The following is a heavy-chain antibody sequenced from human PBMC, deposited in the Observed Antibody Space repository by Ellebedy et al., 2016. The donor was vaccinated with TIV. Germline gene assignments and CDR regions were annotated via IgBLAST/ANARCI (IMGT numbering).Heavy chain of an antibody. V-gene: IGHV1-18*04. Sequence: AASVKVSCKASGYTFTNYGISWVRQAPGQGLEWMGWISGYNGNTYSAQKLQGRVTMTRNTSITTAYMELSSLRSEDTAVYYCASIYVLDAFDIWGQGTMVTVSS. J-gene: IGHJ3*02. CDR3: ASIYVLDAFDI. CDR1: GYTFTNYG. D-gene: IGHD3-10*02. CDR2: ISGYNGNT.